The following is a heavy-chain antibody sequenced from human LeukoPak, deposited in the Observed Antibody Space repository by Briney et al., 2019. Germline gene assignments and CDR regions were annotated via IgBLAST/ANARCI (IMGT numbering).Heavy chain of an antibody. Sequence: GGSLRLSCAASGFTFSSYAMSWVRQAPGKGLEWVSAISGSGGSTYYADSVKGRFTISRDNSKNTLYLQMNSLRAEDTAVYYCANDRSRTGYFDYWGQGTLVTVSS. CDR1: GFTFSSYA. J-gene: IGHJ4*02. V-gene: IGHV3-23*01. CDR2: ISGSGGST. D-gene: IGHD3-10*01. CDR3: ANDRSRTGYFDY.